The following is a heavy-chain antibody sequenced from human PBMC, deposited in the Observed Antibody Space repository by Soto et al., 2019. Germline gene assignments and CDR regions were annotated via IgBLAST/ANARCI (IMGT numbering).Heavy chain of an antibody. Sequence: EVLLVESGGGLVQPGGSMRLACAASGLTLSHYWMHWVRQVPGKGVVWVAEISNDERNIRTSYADSVKGRFTVSRDDAKNTLYLQMNSLRGDDTAVYYCASLSAPDDFWGQGAQVTVSS. V-gene: IGHV3-74*01. D-gene: IGHD6-25*01. CDR3: ASLSAPDDF. J-gene: IGHJ4*02. CDR2: ISNDERNI. CDR1: GLTLSHYW.